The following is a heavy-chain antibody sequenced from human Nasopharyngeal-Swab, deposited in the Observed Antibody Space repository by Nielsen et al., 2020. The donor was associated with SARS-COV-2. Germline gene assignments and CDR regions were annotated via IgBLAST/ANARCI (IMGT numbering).Heavy chain of an antibody. CDR2: VNHSGST. CDR3: ARTDIVVVPAATTPRKDGMDV. D-gene: IGHD2-2*01. CDR1: GGSFSGYY. J-gene: IGHJ6*02. V-gene: IGHV4-34*01. Sequence: SETLSLTCAVYGGSFSGYYWSWIRQPPGKGLEWIGEVNHSGSTNYNPSLKSRVTISVDTSKNQFSLKLSSVTAADTAVYYCARTDIVVVPAATTPRKDGMDVWGQGTTVTDSS.